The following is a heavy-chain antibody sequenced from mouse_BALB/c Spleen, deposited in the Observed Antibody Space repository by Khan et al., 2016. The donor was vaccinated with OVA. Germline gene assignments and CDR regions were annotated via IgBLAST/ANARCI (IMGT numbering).Heavy chain of an antibody. J-gene: IGHJ3*01. CDR2: IYPCNTDT. V-gene: IGHV1-5*01. Sequence: EVQLQQSGTVLARPGASVKMSCKASGYTFTSYWIHWIKQRPGQGLEWIGDIYPCNTDTNYNQKFKGKAKLTAVTFTSTAYMELSSLTNEDSAVYYCKGRNWDEAWFAYWGQGTLVTVSA. D-gene: IGHD4-1*01. CDR3: KGRNWDEAWFAY. CDR1: GYTFTSYW.